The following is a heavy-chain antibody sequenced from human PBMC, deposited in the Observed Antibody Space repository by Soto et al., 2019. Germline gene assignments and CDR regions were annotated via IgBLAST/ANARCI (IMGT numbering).Heavy chain of an antibody. CDR3: ARGTRYTYGYPLDY. CDR1: GGSFSGYY. Sequence: QVQLQQWGAGLLKPSETLSLTCAVYGGSFSGYYWSWIRQPPGKGLEWIGEINHGGDTSYNPSLNGRVTISEDTSKKQLSLRLSSVTAADTAVYYCARGTRYTYGYPLDYWGQGTLVTVSS. V-gene: IGHV4-34*01. D-gene: IGHD5-18*01. CDR2: INHGGDT. J-gene: IGHJ4*02.